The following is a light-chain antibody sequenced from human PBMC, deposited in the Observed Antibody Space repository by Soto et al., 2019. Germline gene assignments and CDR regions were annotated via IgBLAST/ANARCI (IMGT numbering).Light chain of an antibody. V-gene: IGKV3-20*01. CDR3: KQYGSSPYT. CDR1: QSVSSSY. Sequence: EIVLTQSPGTLSLSPGERATLSCRASQSVSSSYLAWYQQKPGQAPRLLIYGASSRATSIPDRFSGSGSGIDFTLTISRLEPEEFAMYYCKQYGSSPYTFGQGTKLEIK. J-gene: IGKJ2*01. CDR2: GAS.